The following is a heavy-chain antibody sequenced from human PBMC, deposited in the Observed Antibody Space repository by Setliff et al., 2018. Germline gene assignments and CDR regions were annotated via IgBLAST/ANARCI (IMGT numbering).Heavy chain of an antibody. V-gene: IGHV4-39*01. CDR3: ARGGTYSSGPLDY. J-gene: IGHJ4*02. Sequence: SETLSLTCTVSGASLNSGTYYWGWIRQPPGKGLEWIGRIYYRGDTYYNPSLKGRLTISVDTAQNQFSLRLTSVTAADTAVYYCARGGTYSSGPLDYWGQGILVTVSS. D-gene: IGHD3-22*01. CDR2: IYYRGDT. CDR1: GASLNSGTYY.